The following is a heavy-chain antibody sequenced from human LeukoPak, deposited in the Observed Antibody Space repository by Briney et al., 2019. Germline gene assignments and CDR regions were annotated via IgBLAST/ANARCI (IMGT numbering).Heavy chain of an antibody. J-gene: IGHJ6*03. Sequence: GGSLRLSCAASGFTFSSYSMNWVRQAPGKGLEWVSYISSSASVTYYADSVNGRFTISRDNAKNSLYLQMNSLRAEDTAVYYCARVSLITMVRGVIEYYYYMDVWGKGTTVTVSS. V-gene: IGHV3-48*04. CDR1: GFTFSSYS. CDR3: ARVSLITMVRGVIEYYYYMDV. D-gene: IGHD3-10*01. CDR2: ISSSASVT.